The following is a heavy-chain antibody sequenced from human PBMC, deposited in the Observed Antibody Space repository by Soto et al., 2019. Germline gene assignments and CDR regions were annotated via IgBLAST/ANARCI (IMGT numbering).Heavy chain of an antibody. Sequence: QVQLVESGGGVVQPGRSLRLSCAASGFTFSSYGMHWVRQAPGKGLEWVAVISYDGSNKYYADSVKGRFTISRDNSKNTLYLQMNSLRAEDTAVYYCAKEMEAAARLYGMDVWGQGTTVTVSS. CDR3: AKEMEAAARLYGMDV. V-gene: IGHV3-30*18. D-gene: IGHD6-13*01. J-gene: IGHJ6*02. CDR1: GFTFSSYG. CDR2: ISYDGSNK.